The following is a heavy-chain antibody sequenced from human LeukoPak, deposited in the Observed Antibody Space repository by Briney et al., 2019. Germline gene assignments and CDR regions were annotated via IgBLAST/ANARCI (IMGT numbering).Heavy chain of an antibody. V-gene: IGHV3-74*01. CDR1: GFTFSSYC. Sequence: GGSLRLSCAASGFTFSSYCMRWVRQAPGKGLVWVSRINSDGSSTSYADSVKGRFTISRDNAKSTLYLQMNSLRAEDTAVYYCARARNYYYGSGSYYLFAFDIWGQGTMVTVSS. CDR2: INSDGSST. CDR3: ARARNYYYGSGSYYLFAFDI. J-gene: IGHJ3*02. D-gene: IGHD3-10*01.